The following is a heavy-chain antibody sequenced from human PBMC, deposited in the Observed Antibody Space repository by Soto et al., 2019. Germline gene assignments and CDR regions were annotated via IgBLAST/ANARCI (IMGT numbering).Heavy chain of an antibody. CDR1: GFTFSNAW. Sequence: GGSLRLSCAASGFTFSNAWMSWVRQAPGKGLEWDGRIKSKTDGGTTDYAAPVKGRFTISRDDSKNTLYLQMNSLKTEDTAVYYCTTETYLDWDYYYYYYMDVWGKGTTVTVSS. CDR3: TTETYLDWDYYYYYYMDV. J-gene: IGHJ6*03. CDR2: IKSKTDGGTT. V-gene: IGHV3-15*01. D-gene: IGHD3-9*01.